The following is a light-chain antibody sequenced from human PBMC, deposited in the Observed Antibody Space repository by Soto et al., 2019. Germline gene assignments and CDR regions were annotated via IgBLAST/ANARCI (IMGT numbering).Light chain of an antibody. CDR2: LAS. CDR3: QQYNNWPRT. J-gene: IGKJ1*01. V-gene: IGKV3-15*01. Sequence: ILMTQSPATLPVSPGQRATLSCRASRSVNTNLAWYQQRPGQAPRLLFYLASTRAAGVPARFSGSGSGTECTLTISSLPSEDFEIYYCQQYNNWPRTFGQGTKVDIK. CDR1: RSVNTN.